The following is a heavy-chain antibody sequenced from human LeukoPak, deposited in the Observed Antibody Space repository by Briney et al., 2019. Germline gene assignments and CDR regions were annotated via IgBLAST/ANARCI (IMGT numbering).Heavy chain of an antibody. CDR3: ARLAYGGGDCNWFDL. J-gene: IGHJ2*01. V-gene: IGHV3-21*01. CDR1: GFTFITYT. D-gene: IGHD2-21*02. Sequence: GGSLRLSCAASGFTFITYTMNWVRQAPGKRLEGVSSITLSSSYIYYAHPVRGRFTISRDNATNSLYLQMNNLRAEHTAVYYCARLAYGGGDCNWFDLWGRGTPVTVSS. CDR2: ITLSSSYI.